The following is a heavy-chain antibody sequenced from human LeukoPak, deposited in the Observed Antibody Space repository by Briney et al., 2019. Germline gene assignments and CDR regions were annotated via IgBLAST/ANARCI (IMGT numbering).Heavy chain of an antibody. J-gene: IGHJ3*02. CDR3: ARGGKGGFDI. D-gene: IGHD1-26*01. V-gene: IGHV3-64*01. CDR2: ISSSGIST. CDR1: KFTFSSHV. Sequence: GGSLRLSCAASKFTFSSHVMHWVRQAPGKGLDHVSAISSSGISTYYANSVRGRFTTSRDNSKNMLYLQMDSLRTEDMAVYYCARGGKGGFDIWGQGTMVTVSS.